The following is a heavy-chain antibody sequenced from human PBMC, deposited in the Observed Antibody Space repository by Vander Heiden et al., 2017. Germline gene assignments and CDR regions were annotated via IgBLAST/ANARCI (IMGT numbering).Heavy chain of an antibody. V-gene: IGHV4-34*01. CDR1: GGSFSGYY. CDR2: INHSGST. D-gene: IGHD6-6*01. Sequence: QVQLQQWGAGLLKPSETLSLTCAVYGGSFSGYYWSWIRQPPGKGLEWIGEINHSGSTNYNPSLKSRVTISVDTSKNQFSLKLSSVTAADTAVYYCARGGTSSIAARPQPSGMDVWGQGTTVTVSS. J-gene: IGHJ6*02. CDR3: ARGGTSSIAARPQPSGMDV.